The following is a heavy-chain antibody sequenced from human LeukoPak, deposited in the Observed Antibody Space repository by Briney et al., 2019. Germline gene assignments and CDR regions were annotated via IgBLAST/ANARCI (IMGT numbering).Heavy chain of an antibody. Sequence: GGSLRLSCAASGFTFSSYAMHWVRQAPGKGLEWVAVISYDGSNKYYADSVKGRFTISRDNSKNTLYLQMNSLRAEDTAVYYCARVYAVGVNGFDYWGQGTLVTVSS. CDR2: ISYDGSNK. D-gene: IGHD1-26*01. J-gene: IGHJ4*02. CDR1: GFTFSSYA. V-gene: IGHV3-30-3*01. CDR3: ARVYAVGVNGFDY.